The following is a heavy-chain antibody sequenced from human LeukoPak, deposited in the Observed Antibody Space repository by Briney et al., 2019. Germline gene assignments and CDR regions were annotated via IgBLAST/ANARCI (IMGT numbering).Heavy chain of an antibody. CDR2: IIPIFGTA. V-gene: IGHV1-69*05. Sequence: SVKVSCKASGGTFSSYAISWVRQAPGQGLEWMGGIIPIFGTANYAQKFQGRVTITTDESTSTAYMELSSLRSEDTAVYYCARMTWNGGRLLGYWGQGTLVTVSS. CDR1: GGTFSSYA. J-gene: IGHJ4*02. CDR3: ARMTWNGGRLLGY. D-gene: IGHD1-1*01.